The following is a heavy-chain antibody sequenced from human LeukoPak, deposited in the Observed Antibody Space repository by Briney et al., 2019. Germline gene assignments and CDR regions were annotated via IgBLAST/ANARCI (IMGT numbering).Heavy chain of an antibody. CDR1: GGTFSSYA. CDR2: IIPILGIA. J-gene: IGHJ4*02. CDR3: ALEDYGGFFPY. Sequence: GASVKVSCKASGGTFSSYAISWVRRAPGQGLEWMGRIIPILGIANYAQKFQGRVTITADKSTSTAYMELSSLRSEDTAVYYCALEDYGGFFPYWGQGTLVTVSS. V-gene: IGHV1-69*04. D-gene: IGHD4/OR15-4a*01.